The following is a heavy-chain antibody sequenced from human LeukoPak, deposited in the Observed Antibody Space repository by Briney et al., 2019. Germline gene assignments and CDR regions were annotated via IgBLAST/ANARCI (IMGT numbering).Heavy chain of an antibody. J-gene: IGHJ6*02. CDR2: ISWNSGSI. CDR1: GFTFDDYA. CDR3: AKDIGNGAPRPRGYSGYDGRYYYYGMDV. V-gene: IGHV3-9*01. Sequence: PGGSLRLSCAASGFTFDDYAMHWVRQAPGKGLEWVSGISWNSGSIGYADSVKGRFTISRDNAKNSLYLQMNSLRAEDTALYYCAKDIGNGAPRPRGYSGYDGRYYYYGMDVWGQGTTVTVSS. D-gene: IGHD5-12*01.